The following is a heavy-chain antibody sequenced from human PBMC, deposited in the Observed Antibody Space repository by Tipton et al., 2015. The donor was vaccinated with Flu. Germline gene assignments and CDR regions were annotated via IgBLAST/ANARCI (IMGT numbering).Heavy chain of an antibody. D-gene: IGHD4-11*01. Sequence: TLSLTCTVSGGSIISSRDYWAWVRQSPGGGLEWIASIYYTGTTQYNPSLRGRATISVDTSKSQFSLTLWSVTAADTALYYCARRDYSNYVSDPKNRFDPWGQGIMVTVSS. CDR2: IYYTGTT. CDR1: GGSIISSRDY. V-gene: IGHV4-39*01. J-gene: IGHJ5*02. CDR3: ARRDYSNYVSDPKNRFDP.